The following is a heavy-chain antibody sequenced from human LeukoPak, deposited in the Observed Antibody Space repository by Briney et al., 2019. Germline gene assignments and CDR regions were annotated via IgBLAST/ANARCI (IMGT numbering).Heavy chain of an antibody. CDR1: GGTFSSYA. J-gene: IGHJ5*02. D-gene: IGHD2-2*01. V-gene: IGHV1-69*13. CDR3: ARDVRHRYCSSSSCYWGWLDP. Sequence: GASVKVSCKASGGTFSSYAISWVRQAPGQGLEWMGGIIPIFGTANYAQKFRGRVTITADESTSTAYMELSSLRSEDTAVYYCARDVRHRYCSSSSCYWGWLDPWGQGTLVTVSS. CDR2: IIPIFGTA.